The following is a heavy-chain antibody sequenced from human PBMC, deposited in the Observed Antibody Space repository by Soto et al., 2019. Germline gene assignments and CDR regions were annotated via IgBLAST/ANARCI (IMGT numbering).Heavy chain of an antibody. J-gene: IGHJ5*02. CDR1: GFSLSTSGVG. V-gene: IGHV2-5*02. CDR3: EHRRQKNWSAP. Sequence: QITLKESGPTLVKPTQTLTLTCTFSGFSLSTSGVGVGWIRQPPGKALEWLALIYWDDDKWYSPSLKNRLTIPKDTPKNQVVLTMPNRAPVDTPACYCEHRRQKNWSAPWGQGPLFPVSS. CDR2: IYWDDDK.